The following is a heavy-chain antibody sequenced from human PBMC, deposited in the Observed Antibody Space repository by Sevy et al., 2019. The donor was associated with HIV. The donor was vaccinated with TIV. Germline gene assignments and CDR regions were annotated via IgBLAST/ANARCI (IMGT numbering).Heavy chain of an antibody. D-gene: IGHD6-19*01. J-gene: IGHJ6*03. CDR1: GFTFSSYG. CDR2: IRYDGSNK. CDR3: AKDSCESSGWYFEGPSSCYYYYSMDV. V-gene: IGHV3-30*02. Sequence: GGSLRLSCAASGFTFSSYGMHWVRQAPGKGLEWVAFIRYDGSNKYYADSVKGRFTISRDNSKNTLYLKMSSLRSEDTAVYYCAKDSCESSGWYFEGPSSCYYYYSMDVWGKGTTVTVSS.